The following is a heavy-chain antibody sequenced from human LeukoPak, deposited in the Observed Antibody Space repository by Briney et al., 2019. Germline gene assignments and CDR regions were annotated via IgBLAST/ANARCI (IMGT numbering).Heavy chain of an antibody. J-gene: IGHJ5*02. D-gene: IGHD1-26*01. CDR1: GGSLSNYY. CDR2: INTSGVT. CDR3: AREVSVGATRTLDP. Sequence: SETLSLTCTVSGGSLSNYYWSWIRQPAGKGLEWIGRINTSGVTNDNPCLKSRVTMSVDTSKHQFSLKLSYVTAADTAVYYCAREVSVGATRTLDPWGQGTLVTVSS. V-gene: IGHV4-4*07.